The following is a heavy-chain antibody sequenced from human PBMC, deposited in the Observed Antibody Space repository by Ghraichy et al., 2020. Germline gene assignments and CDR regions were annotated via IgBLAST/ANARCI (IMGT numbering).Heavy chain of an antibody. J-gene: IGHJ6*02. Sequence: GALRLSCAASGFTFSSYSMNWVRQAPGKGLEWVSSISSSSSYIYYADSVKGRFTISRDNAKNSLYLQMNSLRAEDTAVYYCARDWTGSSWYFYYGMDVWGQGTTVTVSS. CDR3: ARDWTGSSWYFYYGMDV. CDR1: GFTFSSYS. V-gene: IGHV3-21*01. CDR2: ISSSSSYI. D-gene: IGHD6-13*01.